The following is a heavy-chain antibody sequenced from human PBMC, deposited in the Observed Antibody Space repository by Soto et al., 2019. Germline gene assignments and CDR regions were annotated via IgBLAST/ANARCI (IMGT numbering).Heavy chain of an antibody. CDR1: GGYIRSSSYY. D-gene: IGHD6-13*01. CDR2: IYYSGST. CDR3: ARTESIAAGYYYMDV. J-gene: IGHJ6*03. Sequence: SETHSLTSTVSGGYIRSSSYYWGWIRKPPGKGLEWIGSIYYSGSTYYNPSLKSRVTISVDTSKNQFSLKLSSVTAADTAVYYCARTESIAAGYYYMDVWGKGTTVTVSS. V-gene: IGHV4-39*01.